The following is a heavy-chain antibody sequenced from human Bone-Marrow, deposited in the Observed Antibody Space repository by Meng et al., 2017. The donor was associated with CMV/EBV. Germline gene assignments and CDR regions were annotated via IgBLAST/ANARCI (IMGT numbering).Heavy chain of an antibody. CDR3: ARARSDSSSWSDAFDI. D-gene: IGHD6-13*01. V-gene: IGHV3-13*01. J-gene: IGHJ3*02. Sequence: GGSLRLSCAASGFTFSSYDMHWVRQATGKGLEWVSAIGTAGDTYYPGSVKGRFTISRENAKNSLYLQMNSLRAGDTAVYYCARARSDSSSWSDAFDIWGQGTMVTVS. CDR2: IGTAGDT. CDR1: GFTFSSYD.